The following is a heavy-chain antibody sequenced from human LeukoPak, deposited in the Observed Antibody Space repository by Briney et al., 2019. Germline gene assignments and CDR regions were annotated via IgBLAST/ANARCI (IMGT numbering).Heavy chain of an antibody. D-gene: IGHD1-26*01. CDR3: TRGQIVGADARVDY. CDR1: GFTVSSNY. CDR2: NYSGGST. V-gene: IGHV3-53*05. Sequence: GGSLRLSCAASGFTVSSNYMSWARQAPGKGLEWVSVNYSGGSTYYADSVKGRFTISRDNSKNTLYLQMNSLRAEDTALYYCTRGQIVGADARVDYWGQGTLVTVSS. J-gene: IGHJ4*02.